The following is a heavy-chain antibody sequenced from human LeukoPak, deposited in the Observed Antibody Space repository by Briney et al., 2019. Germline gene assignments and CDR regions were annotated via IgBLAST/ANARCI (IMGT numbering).Heavy chain of an antibody. D-gene: IGHD3-22*01. CDR3: ATDRERDPSVYYLV. CDR1: GFTFTDYA. V-gene: IGHV3-23*01. Sequence: GGSLRLSCAASGFTFTDYAMSWVRQAPEKGLEWLSTISDNGSQTHYTDSVKGRFTISRDNSRNTVFLQMNSLRAEDSGVYYCATDRERDPSVYYLVGGQGTLITVSS. CDR2: ISDNGSQT. J-gene: IGHJ4*02.